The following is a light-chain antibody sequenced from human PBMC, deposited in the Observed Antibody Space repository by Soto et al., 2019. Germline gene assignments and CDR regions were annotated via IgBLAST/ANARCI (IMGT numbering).Light chain of an antibody. Sequence: QSVLTQPVSVSGSPGQSITISCTGTSSDVGGNKYVSWYQQHPGKAPKLMIFEVSNRPSGVSNRFSGSKSGNTASLTISGLQLEDEADYYCSSYTSSSTYVFGTGTKLTVL. CDR1: SSDVGGNKY. CDR2: EVS. J-gene: IGLJ1*01. CDR3: SSYTSSSTYV. V-gene: IGLV2-14*01.